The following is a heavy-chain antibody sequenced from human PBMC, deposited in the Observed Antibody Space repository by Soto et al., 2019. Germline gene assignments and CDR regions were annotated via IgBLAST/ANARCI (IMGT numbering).Heavy chain of an antibody. D-gene: IGHD2-2*01. Sequence: ASVKVSCKASGYTFTSYAMHWVRQAPGQRLEWMGWINAGNGNTKYSQKFQGRVTITRDTSASTAYMELSSLRSEDTAVYYCARGQGVVVPAAPHGFDPWGQGTLVTVSS. CDR3: ARGQGVVVPAAPHGFDP. J-gene: IGHJ5*02. CDR1: GYTFTSYA. V-gene: IGHV1-3*01. CDR2: INAGNGNT.